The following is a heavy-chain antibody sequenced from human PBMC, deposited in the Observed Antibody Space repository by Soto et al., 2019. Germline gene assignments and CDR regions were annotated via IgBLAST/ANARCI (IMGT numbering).Heavy chain of an antibody. CDR3: ARRGGSGSYYNHPYYYYGMDV. D-gene: IGHD3-10*01. V-gene: IGHV3-7*03. CDR2: IKQDGSEK. J-gene: IGHJ6*02. CDR1: GFTFSSYW. Sequence: EVQLVESGGGLVQPGGSLRLSCAASGFTFSSYWMSWVRQAPGKGLEWVANIKQDGSEKYYVDSVKGRFTISRDNAKNSLYLQMNSLRAEDTAVYYCARRGGSGSYYNHPYYYYGMDVWGQGTTVTVSS.